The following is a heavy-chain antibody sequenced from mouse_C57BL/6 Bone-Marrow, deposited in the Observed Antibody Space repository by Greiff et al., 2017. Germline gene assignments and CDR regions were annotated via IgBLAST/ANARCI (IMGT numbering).Heavy chain of an antibody. CDR2: ISNGGGST. V-gene: IGHV5-12*01. CDR3: ATRGGSSMDY. CDR1: GFTFSDYY. J-gene: IGHJ4*01. Sequence: DVKLVESGGGLVQPGGSLKLSCAASGFTFSDYYMYWVRQTPEKRLEWVAYISNGGGSTYYPATVKGRFTISRENAKKALYLQMSRLKSEDTAMYYCATRGGSSMDYWGQGTSVTVSS.